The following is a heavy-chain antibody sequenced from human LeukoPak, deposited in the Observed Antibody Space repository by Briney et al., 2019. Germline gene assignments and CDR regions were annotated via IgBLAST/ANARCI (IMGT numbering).Heavy chain of an antibody. Sequence: GGSLRLPCAASGIIFSGYAMSWVRQAPGKGLEWVSSVTGDGDTTYYADSVKGRFTISRDNSKNTLYLQMNSLRAEDTAVYYCARGGFVMTTADFDYWGQGTLVTVSS. V-gene: IGHV3-23*01. J-gene: IGHJ4*02. CDR2: VTGDGDTT. CDR1: GIIFSGYA. D-gene: IGHD4-17*01. CDR3: ARGGFVMTTADFDY.